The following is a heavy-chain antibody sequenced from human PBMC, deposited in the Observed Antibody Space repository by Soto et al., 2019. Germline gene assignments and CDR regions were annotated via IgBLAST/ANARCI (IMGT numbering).Heavy chain of an antibody. V-gene: IGHV4-39*01. D-gene: IGHD3-22*01. CDR3: ARQRIIMTVVLIHTTSFDP. J-gene: IGHJ5*02. Sequence: SLTCTVSGGSISSSSYYWGWIRQPPGKGLEWIGSIYYSGSTYYNPSLKSRVTISVDTSKNQFSLKLSSVTAADTAVYYCARQRIIMTVVLIHTTSFDPWGQGTLVTVPS. CDR2: IYYSGST. CDR1: GGSISSSSYY.